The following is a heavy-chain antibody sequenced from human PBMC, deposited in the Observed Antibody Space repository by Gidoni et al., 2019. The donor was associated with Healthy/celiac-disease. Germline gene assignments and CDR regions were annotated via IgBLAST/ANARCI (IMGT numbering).Heavy chain of an antibody. J-gene: IGHJ4*02. CDR3: ARSIAAADPFDY. CDR2: MNPNSGNT. D-gene: IGHD6-13*01. CDR1: GYTFTSYD. Sequence: QVQLVQSGAEVTKPGASVKVSCNASGYTFTSYDINWVRQATGQGLEWMGWMNPNSGNTGYAQKFQGRVTMTRNTSISTAYMELSSLRSEDTAVYYCARSIAAADPFDYWGQGTLVTVSS. V-gene: IGHV1-8*01.